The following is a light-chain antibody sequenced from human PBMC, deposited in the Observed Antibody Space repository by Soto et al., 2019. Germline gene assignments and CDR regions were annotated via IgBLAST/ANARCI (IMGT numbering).Light chain of an antibody. J-gene: IGKJ5*01. V-gene: IGKV3-20*01. Sequence: EIVLTQSPGTLSLSPGERATLSCRASQSISYNPAWYQKKGGQAPRLLMYGASSRATGIPDRFSGSGSGTDFTLTISRLEPEDFAVYYCQQYGSSLITFGQGTRLEIK. CDR1: QSISYN. CDR2: GAS. CDR3: QQYGSSLIT.